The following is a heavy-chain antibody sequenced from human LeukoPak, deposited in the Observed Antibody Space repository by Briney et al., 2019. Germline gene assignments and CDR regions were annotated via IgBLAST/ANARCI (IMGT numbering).Heavy chain of an antibody. V-gene: IGHV1-69*04. J-gene: IGHJ1*01. CDR3: ARDRLSHPAEYFQH. CDR1: GGTFSSYA. Sequence: SVKVSCKASGGTFSSYAISWVRQAPGQGLEWMGRIIPILGIANYAQKFQGRVTITADKSTSTAYMELSSVRSEDTAVYYCARDRLSHPAEYFQHWGQGTLVTVSS. CDR2: IIPILGIA. D-gene: IGHD4/OR15-4a*01.